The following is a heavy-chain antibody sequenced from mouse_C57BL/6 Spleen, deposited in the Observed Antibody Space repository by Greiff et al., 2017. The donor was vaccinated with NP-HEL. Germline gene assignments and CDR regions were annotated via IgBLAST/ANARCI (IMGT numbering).Heavy chain of an antibody. J-gene: IGHJ2*01. V-gene: IGHV1-81*01. D-gene: IGHD4-1*01. CDR2: IYPRSGNT. CDR1: GYTFTSYG. Sequence: QVQLKESGAELARPGASVKLSCKASGYTFTSYGISWVKQRTGQGLEWIGEIYPRSGNTYYNEKFKGKATLTADKSSSTAYMELRSLTSEDSGVYFCAKERTGTRDYWGQGTTLTVSS. CDR3: AKERTGTRDY.